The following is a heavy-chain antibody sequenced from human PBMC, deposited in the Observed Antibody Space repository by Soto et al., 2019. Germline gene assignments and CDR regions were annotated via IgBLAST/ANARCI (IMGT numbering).Heavy chain of an antibody. CDR2: INPSGGST. V-gene: IGHV1-46*01. D-gene: IGHD5-18*01. CDR3: ARVTRPLNRSSYGLPYYYGMDV. CDR1: GYTFTSYY. Sequence: QVQLVQSGAEVKKPGASVKVSCKASGYTFTSYYMHWVRQAPGQGLEWMGIINPSGGSTSYAQKFPGRVTMTRDTSTSTVYMELSSLRSEDTAVYYCARVTRPLNRSSYGLPYYYGMDVWGQGTTVTVSS. J-gene: IGHJ6*02.